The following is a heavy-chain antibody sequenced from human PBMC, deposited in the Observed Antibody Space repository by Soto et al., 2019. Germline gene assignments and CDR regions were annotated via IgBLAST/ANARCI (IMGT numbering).Heavy chain of an antibody. J-gene: IGHJ4*02. CDR2: MYSAGNT. CDR1: GFTVNANY. CDR3: ARDNSSGWYYFDS. D-gene: IGHD6-19*01. Sequence: GGSLRLSCAASGFTVNANYMSWVRQAPGKGLEWVSVMYSAGNTYYADSVRGRFTISRDSSKNTMYLQINSLRAEDTAVYYCARDNSSGWYYFDSWGQGTLVTVSS. V-gene: IGHV3-53*01.